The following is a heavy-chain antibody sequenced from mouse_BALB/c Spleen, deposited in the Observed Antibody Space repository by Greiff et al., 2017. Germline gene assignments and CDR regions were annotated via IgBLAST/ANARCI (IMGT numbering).Heavy chain of an antibody. V-gene: IGHV1-9*01. Sequence: QVQLQQSGAELMKPGASVKISCKATGYTFSSYWIEWVKQRPGHGLEWIGEILPGSGSTNYNEKFKGKATFTADTSSNTAYMQLSSLTSEDSAVYYCARYYDYDAYAMDYWGQGTPVTVSS. D-gene: IGHD2-4*01. J-gene: IGHJ4*01. CDR2: ILPGSGST. CDR3: ARYYDYDAYAMDY. CDR1: GYTFSSYW.